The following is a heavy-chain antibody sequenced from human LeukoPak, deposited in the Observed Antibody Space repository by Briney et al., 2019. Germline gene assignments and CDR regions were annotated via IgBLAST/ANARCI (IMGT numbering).Heavy chain of an antibody. Sequence: GGSLRLSCAASGFTIRTNYMSWVRQAPGKGLEWVSVIYSGGNTYYADSVKGRFTFSKGNSKSTLYLQMTNLRVEDTAVYYCARGVGQDAFDIWGQGTMVTVSS. CDR1: GFTIRTNY. CDR3: ARGVGQDAFDI. D-gene: IGHD1-26*01. J-gene: IGHJ3*02. CDR2: IYSGGNT. V-gene: IGHV3-53*01.